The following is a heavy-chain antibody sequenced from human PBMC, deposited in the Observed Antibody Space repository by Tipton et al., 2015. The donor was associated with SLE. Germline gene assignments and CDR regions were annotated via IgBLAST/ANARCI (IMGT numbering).Heavy chain of an antibody. J-gene: IGHJ4*02. D-gene: IGHD6-13*01. CDR2: VSAYTPNA. CDR3: ARAQSAAAGFDS. Sequence: QSGPEVKKPGASVKVSCKASGYTFTIYGISWVRQAPGQGLEWMGWVSAYTPNANYAQNLQGRVTMTTDTSTNTAYMELRSLRSDDTAVYYRARAQSAAAGFDSWGQGTLVTVSS. CDR1: GYTFTIYG. V-gene: IGHV1-18*01.